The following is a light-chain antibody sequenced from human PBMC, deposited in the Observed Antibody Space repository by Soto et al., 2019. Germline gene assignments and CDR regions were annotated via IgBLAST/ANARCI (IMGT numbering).Light chain of an antibody. J-gene: IGKJ4*01. CDR2: AAY. V-gene: IGKV1-6*01. CDR3: LQDYRYPLT. Sequence: AIQLTQSPSSLSASVGDRVTITCRAGQGISGALAWYQQKPGKAPKLLIYAAYILQSGVPSRFSGSGSGTDFTLTISSLQPEDFATYFCLQDYRYPLTFGGGTKLEIK. CDR1: QGISGA.